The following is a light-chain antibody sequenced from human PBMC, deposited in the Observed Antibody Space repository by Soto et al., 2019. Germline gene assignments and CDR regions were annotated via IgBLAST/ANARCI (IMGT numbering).Light chain of an antibody. CDR3: QQYDNVPIT. J-gene: IGKJ5*01. V-gene: IGKV1-16*01. CDR1: QNINSY. CDR2: DAT. Sequence: DIQMTQSPSSLSASVGDRVTIICRASQNINSYLAWFQQKPGKAPKSLIYDATSLQSGVPSRFSGSGSGTDFSLTISSLQPEDAATYYCQQYDNVPITFGQGTRLELK.